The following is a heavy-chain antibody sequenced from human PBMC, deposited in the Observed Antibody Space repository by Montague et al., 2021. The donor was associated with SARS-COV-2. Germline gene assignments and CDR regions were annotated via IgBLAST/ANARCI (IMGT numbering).Heavy chain of an antibody. Sequence: ETLSLTCSVPGGSISSYYWSWIRQSPGKGLEWIGYIFHSGITDYNPSLKSRVTISVDMSKNQFSLQLNSVTAADSAVYYCARTEYNWDDWFDPWGQGTLVTVSS. V-gene: IGHV4-59*13. J-gene: IGHJ5*02. CDR3: ARTEYNWDDWFDP. D-gene: IGHD1-20*01. CDR2: IFHSGIT. CDR1: GGSISSYY.